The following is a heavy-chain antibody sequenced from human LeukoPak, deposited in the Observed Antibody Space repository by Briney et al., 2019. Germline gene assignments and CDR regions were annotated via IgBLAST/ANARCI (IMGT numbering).Heavy chain of an antibody. CDR2: IKHDGSEI. Sequence: HPGGSLRLSCAASGFTFSNYWMGWVRQAPGKGLEWVANIKHDGSEIYYVDSVKGRFTISRDTAKDSLYLQMNSLRAEDTAVYYCARDRGLSGYDSYDYWGQGTLVTVSS. J-gene: IGHJ4*02. CDR1: GFTFSNYW. CDR3: ARDRGLSGYDSYDY. V-gene: IGHV3-7*01. D-gene: IGHD5-12*01.